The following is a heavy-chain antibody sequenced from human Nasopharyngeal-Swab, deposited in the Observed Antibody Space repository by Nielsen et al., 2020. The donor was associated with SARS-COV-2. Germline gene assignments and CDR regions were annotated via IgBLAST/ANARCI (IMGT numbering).Heavy chain of an antibody. D-gene: IGHD3-10*01. CDR2: IYDSGRT. J-gene: IGHJ6*03. CDR3: ARAVMVRGVSYYYYMDV. V-gene: IGHV4-39*07. Sequence: RQAPGKGLEWIGSIYDSGRTYYNPSLKSRVTISVDTSKNQFSLNLSSVTAADTAVYYCARAVMVRGVSYYYYMDVWGKGTTVTVSS.